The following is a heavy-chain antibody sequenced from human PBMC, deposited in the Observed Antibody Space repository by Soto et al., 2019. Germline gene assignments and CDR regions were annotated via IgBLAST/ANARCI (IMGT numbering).Heavy chain of an antibody. CDR2: IYHSGST. Sequence: QVQLQESGPGLVKPSGTLSLTCAVSGGSISSSNWWSWVRQPPGKGLEWIGEIYHSGSTNYNPSLKSRFTISVDKSKNQFSLKLSSVTAADKAVYYCASLYSCTISVDYWGQGSLVTVSS. D-gene: IGHD6-13*01. CDR1: GGSISSSNW. CDR3: ASLYSCTISVDY. V-gene: IGHV4-4*02. J-gene: IGHJ4*02.